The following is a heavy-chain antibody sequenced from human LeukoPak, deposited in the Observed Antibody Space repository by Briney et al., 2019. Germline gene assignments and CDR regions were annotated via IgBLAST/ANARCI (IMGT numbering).Heavy chain of an antibody. CDR1: GYSFTNYW. J-gene: IGHJ6*02. D-gene: IGHD2-2*01. CDR2: IYPGDSDT. V-gene: IGHV5-51*01. CDR3: ARAWAYCSSTSCYGDGMGV. Sequence: GESLKISGKGSGYSFTNYWIGWVRQMPGKGLEWMGIIYPGDSDTRYSTSFQGQVTMSADKSISTAYLQWSSLKASDTAMYYCARAWAYCSSTSCYGDGMGVWGQGTTVTVSS.